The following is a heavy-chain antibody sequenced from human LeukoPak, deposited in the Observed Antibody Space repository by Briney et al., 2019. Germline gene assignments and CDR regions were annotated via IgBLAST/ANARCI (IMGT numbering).Heavy chain of an antibody. J-gene: IGHJ4*02. CDR2: INHSGST. CDR1: GGSFSGYY. V-gene: IGHV4-34*01. CDR3: ARLGRRTHVVLREY. D-gene: IGHD2-15*01. Sequence: SETLSLTCAVYGGSFSGYYWSWIRQPPGKGLEWIGEINHSGSTYYNPSLKSRVTISVDTSKNQFSLKLSSVTAADTAVYYCARLGRRTHVVLREYWGQGTLVTVSS.